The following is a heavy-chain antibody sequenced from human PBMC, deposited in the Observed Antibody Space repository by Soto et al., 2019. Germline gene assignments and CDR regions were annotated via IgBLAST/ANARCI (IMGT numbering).Heavy chain of an antibody. J-gene: IGHJ6*02. CDR1: GFTFSSYG. CDR3: AKDASWSYYSWYYYYGMDV. V-gene: IGHV3-30*18. CDR2: ISYDGSNK. D-gene: IGHD1-26*01. Sequence: PGGSLRLSCAASGFTFSSYGMHWVRQAPGKGLEWVAVISYDGSNKYYADSVKGRFTISRDNSKNTLYLQMNSLRAEDTAVYYCAKDASWSYYSWYYYYGMDVGGQGTTVTVSS.